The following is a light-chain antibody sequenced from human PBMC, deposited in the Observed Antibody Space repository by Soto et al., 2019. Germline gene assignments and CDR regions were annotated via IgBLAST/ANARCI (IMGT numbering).Light chain of an antibody. CDR3: TSYTSSSTLGV. CDR2: GVT. V-gene: IGLV2-14*01. J-gene: IGLJ1*01. CDR1: SSDVGGYNF. Sequence: QSALTQPASVSGSPGQSITISCTGTSSDVGGYNFVSWYQHHPGKAPKLMISGVTNRPSGISDRFSGSKSGNTASLTISGLQADDEADYYCTSYTSSSTLGVFGTGTKVTVL.